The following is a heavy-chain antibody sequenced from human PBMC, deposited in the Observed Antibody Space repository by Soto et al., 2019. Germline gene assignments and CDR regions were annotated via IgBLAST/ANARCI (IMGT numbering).Heavy chain of an antibody. V-gene: IGHV2-5*02. D-gene: IGHD5-12*01. CDR2: IYWDDDN. CDR1: GFSLSTGGLG. J-gene: IGHJ4*02. Sequence: QITLKESGPTLVKPTQTLTLTCTFSGFSLSTGGLGVGWIRQPPGKALEWLALIYWDDDNRYSPSLKSRLTITKGTSKDQVVLTMTNMDPVDTATYFCAHSRPYSGYDYFDYWGQGTLVTVSS. CDR3: AHSRPYSGYDYFDY.